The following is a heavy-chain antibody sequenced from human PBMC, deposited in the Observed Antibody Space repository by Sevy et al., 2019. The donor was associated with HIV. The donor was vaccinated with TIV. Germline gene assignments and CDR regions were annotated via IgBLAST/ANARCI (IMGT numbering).Heavy chain of an antibody. V-gene: IGHV4-39*01. CDR3: ARQVGQLRFFDWSPGYFDY. CDR1: GDSISSSPYY. J-gene: IGHJ4*02. CDR2: IYYSGST. Sequence: SETLSLTCTVSGDSISSSPYYWGWIRQSHGNGLEWIGSIYYSGSTYYNPSLKSRVPISVDTSKNQFSLKLNSVTAADLAVYYCARQVGQLRFFDWSPGYFDYWGQGILVTVSS. D-gene: IGHD3-9*01.